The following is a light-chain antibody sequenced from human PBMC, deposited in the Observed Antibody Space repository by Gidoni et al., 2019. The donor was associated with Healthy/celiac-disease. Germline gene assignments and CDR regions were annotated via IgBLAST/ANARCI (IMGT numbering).Light chain of an antibody. CDR2: DAS. V-gene: IGKV1-13*02. CDR3: QQFNSYPLT. CDR1: QGISSA. J-gene: IGKJ4*01. Sequence: AIQLTQSPSSLSASVGDRVTITCRASQGISSALAWYQQKTGKAPKLLIYDASSLESGVPSRFSGIGSGTGFTLTISSLQPEDFSTYYCQQFNSYPLTFGGGTKVEIK.